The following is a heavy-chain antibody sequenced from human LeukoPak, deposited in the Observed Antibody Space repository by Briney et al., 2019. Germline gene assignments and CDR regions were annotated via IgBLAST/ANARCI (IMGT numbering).Heavy chain of an antibody. CDR3: AAGWRYYYDSSNYPYYFDY. D-gene: IGHD3-22*01. CDR2: IYSGGST. J-gene: IGHJ4*02. Sequence: AGGSLRLSCAASGFTVSGNYMSWVRQAPGKGLEWVSIIYSGGSTYYADSVKGRFTISRDNSKNTLYLQMNSLRAEDTAVYYCAAGWRYYYDSSNYPYYFDYWGQGTLVTVSS. CDR1: GFTVSGNY. V-gene: IGHV3-53*01.